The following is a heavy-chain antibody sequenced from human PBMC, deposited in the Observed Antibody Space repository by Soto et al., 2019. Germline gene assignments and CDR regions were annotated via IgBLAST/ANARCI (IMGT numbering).Heavy chain of an antibody. D-gene: IGHD6-13*01. V-gene: IGHV1-69*06. Sequence: QVQLVQSGAEVKKPGSSVKVSCKASGGTFSSCAISWVRQAPGQGLEWMGGIIPIFGTANYAQKFQGRVTITADKSTSTAYMELSSLRSKDTAVYYCASATYEYSSSWYGFYWGQGTLVTVSS. CDR2: IIPIFGTA. CDR1: GGTFSSCA. J-gene: IGHJ4*02. CDR3: ASATYEYSSSWYGFY.